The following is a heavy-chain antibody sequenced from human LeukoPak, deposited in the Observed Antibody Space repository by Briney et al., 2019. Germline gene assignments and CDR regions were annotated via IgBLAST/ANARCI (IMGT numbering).Heavy chain of an antibody. Sequence: ASVKVSCKASGYTFTSYGISWVRQAPGQGLEWMGWISAYNGNTNYAQKLQGRVTMTTDTSTSTAYMELRSLRSDDTAVYYCARDLRVAAAGTGPQGHYYYYMDVWGKGTTVAISS. V-gene: IGHV1-18*01. CDR1: GYTFTSYG. J-gene: IGHJ6*03. CDR2: ISAYNGNT. CDR3: ARDLRVAAAGTGPQGHYYYYMDV. D-gene: IGHD6-13*01.